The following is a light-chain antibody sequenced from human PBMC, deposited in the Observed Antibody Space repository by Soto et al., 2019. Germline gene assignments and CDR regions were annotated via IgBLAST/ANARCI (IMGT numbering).Light chain of an antibody. CDR1: SSDVGDYNY. CDR2: GVS. CDR3: SSYTSTNTLI. Sequence: QSALTQPASVSGSPGQSITIPCTGTSSDVGDYNYVSWYQQHPGKAPKLLIYGVSNRPSGISSHFSGSKSGNTASLTISGLQAEDEADYYCSSYTSTNTLIFGGGTKLTVL. J-gene: IGLJ2*01. V-gene: IGLV2-14*01.